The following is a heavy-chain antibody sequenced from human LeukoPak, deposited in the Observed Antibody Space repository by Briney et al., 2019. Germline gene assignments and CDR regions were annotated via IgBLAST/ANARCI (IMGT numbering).Heavy chain of an antibody. CDR1: GFTFSDYW. D-gene: IGHD4-17*01. CDR3: AREEITVTDAFDM. Sequence: GGSLRLSCAASGFTFSDYWMHWVRQAPGKGLVWVSRINSDGSSTSYADSVKGRFTISRYNAKNTLYLQMNSLRAEDTAVYYCAREEITVTDAFDMWGHGTRVTVSS. V-gene: IGHV3-74*01. CDR2: INSDGSST. J-gene: IGHJ3*02.